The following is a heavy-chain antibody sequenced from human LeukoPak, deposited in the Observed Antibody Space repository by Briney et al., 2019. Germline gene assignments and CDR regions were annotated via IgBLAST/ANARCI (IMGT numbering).Heavy chain of an antibody. J-gene: IGHJ4*02. V-gene: IGHV4-61*02. CDR1: GGSISSGSYY. CDR2: IYTSGST. CDR3: ARDRSYYALDY. D-gene: IGHD1-26*01. Sequence: SETLSLTCTVSGGSISSGSYYWSWIRQPAGKGLEWIGRIYTSGSTNYNPSLKSRVTISVDTSKNQFSLKLSSVTAADTAVYYCARDRSYYALDYWGQGTLVTVSS.